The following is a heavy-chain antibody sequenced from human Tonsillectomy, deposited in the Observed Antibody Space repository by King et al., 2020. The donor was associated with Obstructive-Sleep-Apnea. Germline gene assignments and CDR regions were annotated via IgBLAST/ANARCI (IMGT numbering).Heavy chain of an antibody. Sequence: VQLHQWGAGLLKPSVILSSSCAVYGVAVSYDYGRWISCSPGVGLEWFGEIKHCVCTGYSPSLKSRVTICVDTSKNQFSLQLSSVTAADTAVYYCARVPLSYYGSGSNWYFDLWGRGTLVTVSS. J-gene: IGHJ2*01. CDR1: GVAVSYDY. D-gene: IGHD3-10*01. CDR3: ARVPLSYYGSGSNWYFDL. V-gene: IGHV4-34*01. CDR2: IKHCVCT.